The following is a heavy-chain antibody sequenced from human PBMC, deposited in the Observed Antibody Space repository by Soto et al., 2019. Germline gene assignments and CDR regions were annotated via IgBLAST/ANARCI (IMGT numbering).Heavy chain of an antibody. D-gene: IGHD3-3*01. J-gene: IGHJ2*01. V-gene: IGHV1-18*01. CDR1: GYTFTGYA. Sequence: QVQLVQSGAEVKKPGASVKVACRTSGYTFTGYAFSWVRQAPGQGLEWMGWISAYNGNTKYAQRFQDRLTMTTDTSTSTSYMDLSSLKSEDTALYYCATSPLLRWDFDLWGRGTLVTVSS. CDR2: ISAYNGNT. CDR3: ATSPLLRWDFDL.